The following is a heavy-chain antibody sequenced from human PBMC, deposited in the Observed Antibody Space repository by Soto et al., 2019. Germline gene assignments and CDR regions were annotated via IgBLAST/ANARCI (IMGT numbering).Heavy chain of an antibody. Sequence: EVQLLESGGGLVQPGGSLRLSCAASGFTFSSYAMSWVRQAPGKGLEWVSAIRGSGGSTDYADSVKGRFTISRDNSKKTLYLQMNSRRAEDTVVYYCAKGPHYDILTGYRFFDYWGQGTLVTVSS. CDR2: IRGSGGST. D-gene: IGHD3-9*01. CDR1: GFTFSSYA. CDR3: AKGPHYDILTGYRFFDY. J-gene: IGHJ4*02. V-gene: IGHV3-23*01.